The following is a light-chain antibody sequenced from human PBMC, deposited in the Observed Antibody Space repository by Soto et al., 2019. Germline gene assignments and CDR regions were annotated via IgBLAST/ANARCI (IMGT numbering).Light chain of an antibody. CDR1: QSISDT. CDR3: QQYNNWPLT. CDR2: GAS. J-gene: IGKJ5*01. Sequence: EIVLTQSPGTLSLSPGGRATLSCRASQSISDTLAWYQKKPGQAPRLLIHGASTRAPGFPARFSGIVSGTDFTITLRSLQSEDGAVYDGQQYNNWPLTFGQGTRLEI. V-gene: IGKV3-15*01.